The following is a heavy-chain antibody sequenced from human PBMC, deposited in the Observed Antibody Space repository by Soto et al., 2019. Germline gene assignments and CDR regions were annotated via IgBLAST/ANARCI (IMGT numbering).Heavy chain of an antibody. D-gene: IGHD6-19*01. V-gene: IGHV4-59*02. J-gene: IGHJ6*02. CDR3: ARVHSGWSSGHGLDV. CDR2: IYNSGRT. Sequence: SETLSLTCTVSGASVSSYFWSWVRQPPGKGLEWIGYIYNSGRTNYNPSLKSRVTISLDTSDNDSSLRLTSLTAADTAVYYCARVHSGWSSGHGLDVWGQGTTVTVSS. CDR1: GASVSSYF.